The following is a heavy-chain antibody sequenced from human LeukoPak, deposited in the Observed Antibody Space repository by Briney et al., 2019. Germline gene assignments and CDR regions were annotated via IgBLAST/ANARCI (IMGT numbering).Heavy chain of an antibody. V-gene: IGHV3-49*04. Sequence: PGGSLRLSCTPSGFTFGDYAMSWVRQAPGKGLEWVGFIRSKVYGGTTEYAASVKVRFTISRDDSKSIAYLQMTSLKTEDAGVYYCTRFTIVGVVDAFDIWGQGTMVTVSS. D-gene: IGHD3-3*01. CDR1: GFTFGDYA. CDR3: TRFTIVGVVDAFDI. J-gene: IGHJ3*02. CDR2: IRSKVYGGTT.